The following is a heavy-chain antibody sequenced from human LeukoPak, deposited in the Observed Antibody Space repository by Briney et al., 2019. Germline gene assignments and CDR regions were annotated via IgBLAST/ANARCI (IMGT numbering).Heavy chain of an antibody. D-gene: IGHD4-17*01. CDR1: GGSFSGYY. CDR2: INHSGST. CDR3: ARDMGVTTFWFDP. Sequence: SETLSLTCAVYGGSFSGYYWSWIRQPPGKGLEWIGEINHSGSTNYNPSLKSRVTISVDTSKNQFSLKLSSVTAADTAVYYCARDMGVTTFWFDPWGQGTLVTVSS. J-gene: IGHJ5*02. V-gene: IGHV4-34*01.